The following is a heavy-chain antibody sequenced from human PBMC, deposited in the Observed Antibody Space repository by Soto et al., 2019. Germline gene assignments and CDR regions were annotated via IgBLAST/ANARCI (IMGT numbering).Heavy chain of an antibody. D-gene: IGHD1-26*01. CDR3: ARRRGGTYALDY. J-gene: IGHJ4*02. V-gene: IGHV2-5*02. Sequence: QITLKESGPPLVKPTQTLTLTCTFSGFSLSTNGVGVGWIRQPPGKALEWLALIYWDGDKRYSPSLRSRLTLTKDPSKNQVVLTMTNMDPVDTATYYCARRRGGTYALDYWGQGTLVTVAS. CDR1: GFSLSTNGVG. CDR2: IYWDGDK.